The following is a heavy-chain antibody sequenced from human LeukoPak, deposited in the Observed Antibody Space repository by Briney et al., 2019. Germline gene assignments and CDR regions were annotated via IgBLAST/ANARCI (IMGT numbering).Heavy chain of an antibody. CDR1: GFTFSSYA. D-gene: IGHD1-26*01. CDR2: ISYDGSKR. J-gene: IGHJ4*02. Sequence: GGSLRLSCAASGFTFSSYAMHWVRQAPGKGLEWVAVISYDGSKRYYADSVKGRFTISRDNSKNTLYLQMNSLRAEDTAVYYCASGRSGSYLDYWGQGTLVTVSS. V-gene: IGHV3-30-3*01. CDR3: ASGRSGSYLDY.